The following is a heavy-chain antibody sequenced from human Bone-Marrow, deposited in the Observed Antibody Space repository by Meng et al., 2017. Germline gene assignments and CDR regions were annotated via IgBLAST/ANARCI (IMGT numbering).Heavy chain of an antibody. CDR1: GGSISSGSYY. Sequence: ETLSLTCTVSGGSISSGSYYWSWVRQAPGKGLEWVSVIYSGGSTYYADSVKGRFTISRHNSKNTLYLQMNSLRAEDTAVYYCARDGYGSTKDYYYYGMDVCGQGTTVTVSS. J-gene: IGHJ6*02. V-gene: IGHV3-53*04. CDR2: IYSGGST. CDR3: ARDGYGSTKDYYYYGMDV. D-gene: IGHD3-10*01.